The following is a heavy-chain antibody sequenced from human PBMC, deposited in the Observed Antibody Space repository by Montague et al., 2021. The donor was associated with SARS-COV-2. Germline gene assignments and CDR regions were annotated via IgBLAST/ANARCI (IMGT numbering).Heavy chain of an antibody. J-gene: IGHJ4*03. V-gene: IGHV4-59*11. CDR2: IFYQGNT. D-gene: IGHD3-22*01. Sequence: SETLSLTCTVSGGSLNMHYWSWFRKEPGKELVWLGNIFYQGNTNYTVFLWCRVSLSIDTPQNQFSLRLTSLTAADTAVYYCARSISSSGAGDVWGQGILVTVS. CDR1: GGSLNMHY. CDR3: ARSISSSGAGDV.